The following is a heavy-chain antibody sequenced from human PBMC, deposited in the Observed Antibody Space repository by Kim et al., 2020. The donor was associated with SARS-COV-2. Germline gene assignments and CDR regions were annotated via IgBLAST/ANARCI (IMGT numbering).Heavy chain of an antibody. Sequence: GTANYAQKFQGRVTITADESTSTAYMELSSLRSEDTAVYYCASTRPPYANWGQGTLVTVSS. CDR3: ASTRPPYAN. CDR2: GTA. V-gene: IGHV1-69*01. J-gene: IGHJ4*02.